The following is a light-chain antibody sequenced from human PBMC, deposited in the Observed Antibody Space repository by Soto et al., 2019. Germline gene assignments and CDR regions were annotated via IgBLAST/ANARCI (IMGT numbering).Light chain of an antibody. CDR1: SGHSSYI. V-gene: IGLV4-60*02. Sequence: QSVLTQSSSASASLGSSVKLTCTLSSGHSSYIIAWHQQQPGKAPRYLMKLEGSGSYNKGSGVPDRFSGSSSVADRYLTISNLQFEDEADYYCETWDSNTRVFGGGTKLTVL. J-gene: IGLJ2*01. CDR3: ETWDSNTRV. CDR2: LEGSGSY.